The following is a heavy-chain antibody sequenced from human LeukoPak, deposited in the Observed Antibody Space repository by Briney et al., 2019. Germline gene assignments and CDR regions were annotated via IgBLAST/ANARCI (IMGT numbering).Heavy chain of an antibody. V-gene: IGHV3-20*04. CDR2: INRNGGRK. J-gene: IGHJ4*02. CDR3: ARVMNYYGSGSYKVSDY. CDR1: GFTFDDYG. D-gene: IGHD3-10*01. Sequence: GGSLRLSCAASGFTFDDYGMSWGRQAPGKGLEWGSGINRNGGRKDYADSVKGGFTIYRDNAKNSVYLQMNSLRAEDTALYYCARVMNYYGSGSYKVSDYWGQGTLVTVSS.